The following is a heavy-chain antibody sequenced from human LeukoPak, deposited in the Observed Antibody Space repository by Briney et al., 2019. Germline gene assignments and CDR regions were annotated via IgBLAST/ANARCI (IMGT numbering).Heavy chain of an antibody. CDR1: GFSFDDYG. V-gene: IGHV3-20*04. Sequence: GGSLRLSWAASGFSFDDYGMNWVRQAPGKGLEWVSDINWNGGNTVYADSVKGRFTISRDNAKNSLYLQMNSLRAEDTAFYYCARGEAAAGNGIDYWGQGTLVTVSS. CDR2: INWNGGNT. J-gene: IGHJ4*02. CDR3: ARGEAAAGNGIDY. D-gene: IGHD6-13*01.